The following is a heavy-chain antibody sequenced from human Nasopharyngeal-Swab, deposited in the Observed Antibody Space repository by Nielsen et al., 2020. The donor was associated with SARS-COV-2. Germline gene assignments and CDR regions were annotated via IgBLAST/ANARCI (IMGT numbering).Heavy chain of an antibody. J-gene: IGHJ4*02. CDR2: ISGSGGST. CDR3: AREAYCGGDCYFDY. D-gene: IGHD2-21*02. Sequence: GESLKISCAASGFTFSSYAMSWVRQAPGKGLEWVSAISGSGGSTHYADSVKGRFTISRDNAKNSLYLQMNSLRAEDTAVYYCAREAYCGGDCYFDYWGQGTLVTVSS. V-gene: IGHV3-23*01. CDR1: GFTFSSYA.